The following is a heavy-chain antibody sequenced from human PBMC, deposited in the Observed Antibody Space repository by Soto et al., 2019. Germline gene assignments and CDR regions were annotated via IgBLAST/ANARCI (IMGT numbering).Heavy chain of an antibody. D-gene: IGHD2-2*01. J-gene: IGHJ4*02. CDR2: ISAYNGNT. Sequence: ASVKVSCKASGYTFTSYGISWVRQAPGQGLEWMGWISAYNGNTNYAQKLQGRVTMTTDTSTRTAYMELGSLRSDDTAVYYCARTLIVVVPAATPFDYWGQGTLVTVSS. CDR3: ARTLIVVVPAATPFDY. V-gene: IGHV1-18*01. CDR1: GYTFTSYG.